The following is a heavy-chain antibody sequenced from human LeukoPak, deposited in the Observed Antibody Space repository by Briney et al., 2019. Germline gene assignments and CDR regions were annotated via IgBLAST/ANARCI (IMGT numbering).Heavy chain of an antibody. CDR1: GGSISSGDYY. CDR2: IYYSGST. D-gene: IGHD2-2*01. Sequence: SETLSLTCTVSGGSISSGDYYWSWIRQPPGKGLEWIGYIYYSGSTYYNPSLKSRVTISVDTSKNQFSLKLSSVTAADTAVYYCARGVVPAANLDYWGQGTLVTVSS. J-gene: IGHJ4*02. V-gene: IGHV4-30-4*01. CDR3: ARGVVPAANLDY.